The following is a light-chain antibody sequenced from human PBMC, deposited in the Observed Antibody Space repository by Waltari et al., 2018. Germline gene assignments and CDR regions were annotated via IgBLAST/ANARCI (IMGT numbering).Light chain of an antibody. J-gene: IGKJ3*01. Sequence: DIQMTQSPSSLSASVGDRVTITCRASQYISSYLNWYRQKPGKAPNLLTYDASSLQSGVPSRFSGSGSGTDFTLTISSLQPEDFATYYCQQSYSTPFTFGPGTKVDIK. CDR1: QYISSY. CDR2: DAS. V-gene: IGKV1-39*01. CDR3: QQSYSTPFT.